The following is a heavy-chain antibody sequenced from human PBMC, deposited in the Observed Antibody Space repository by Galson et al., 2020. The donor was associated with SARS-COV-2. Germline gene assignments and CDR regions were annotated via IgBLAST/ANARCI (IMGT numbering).Heavy chain of an antibody. CDR1: GDSVRSAGYY. V-gene: IGHV4-31*03. CDR3: VRVSGGYDAEF. D-gene: IGHD2-15*01. CDR2: IYHSGTT. J-gene: IGHJ4*02. Sequence: SQTLSLTCTVSGDSVRSAGYYWSWIRQIPGKGLEWIGYIYHSGTTNYTPSLKSRVNLSLDTSKNQFSLNLASVTVADTAVYYCVRVSGGYDAEFWGPGTLVIVSS.